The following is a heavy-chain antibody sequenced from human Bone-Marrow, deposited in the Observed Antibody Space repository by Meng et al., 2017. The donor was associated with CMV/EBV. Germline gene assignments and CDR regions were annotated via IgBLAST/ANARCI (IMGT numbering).Heavy chain of an antibody. Sequence: QVQLVQSGVEGKKAGASVTVSCKAYGYTVTDYYIHWVRQAPGQWLEWMGWINPNDDTNYAQNFQGRVTMTRDMSINTVYMELSRLTSDDTAVYYCARSSGWSRFDYWGLGTLVTVSS. D-gene: IGHD6-19*01. CDR1: GYTVTDYY. V-gene: IGHV1-2*02. CDR3: ARSSGWSRFDY. CDR2: INPNDDT. J-gene: IGHJ4*02.